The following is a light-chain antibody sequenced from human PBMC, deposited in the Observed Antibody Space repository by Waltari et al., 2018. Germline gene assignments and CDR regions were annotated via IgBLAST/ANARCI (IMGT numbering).Light chain of an antibody. V-gene: IGKV4-1*01. J-gene: IGKJ1*01. CDR3: QQYLRTPPT. Sequence: DIVMTQSPGSLPVSLGEWATINCRSSRSILYSSRYKDCLGWYQQKTGQPPRLVISWATTRASGVPDRFIGSGSGTDFTLTSTSLKAEDVAVYYCQQYLRTPPTFGQGTKVEI. CDR2: WAT. CDR1: RSILYSSRYKDC.